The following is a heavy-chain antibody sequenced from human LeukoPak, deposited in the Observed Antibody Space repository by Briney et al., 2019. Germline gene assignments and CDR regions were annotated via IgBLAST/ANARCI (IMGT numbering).Heavy chain of an antibody. CDR1: GGSISSYY. D-gene: IGHD3-9*01. CDR3: ARHTYYDILTGYSYFDY. Sequence: PSETLSLTCTVSGGSISSYYWSWIRQPPGKGLEWIGYIYYSGSTNYNPSLRSRVTISADTSKNQFSLKLSSVTAADTAVYYCARHTYYDILTGYSYFDYWGQGTLVTVSS. CDR2: IYYSGST. J-gene: IGHJ4*02. V-gene: IGHV4-59*01.